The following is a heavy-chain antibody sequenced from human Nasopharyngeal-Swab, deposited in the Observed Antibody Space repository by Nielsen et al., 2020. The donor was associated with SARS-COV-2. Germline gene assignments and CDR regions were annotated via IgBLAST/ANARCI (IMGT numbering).Heavy chain of an antibody. CDR1: GGSISVSDYY. Sequence: SETLSLTCTVSGGSISVSDYYWGWIPQPPGKGLEWIAINNYSGTSYQEPSLQSRVTISVDTSKNQFSLNLSTVTAAETAVSYCARHKAHSDWFDPWGQGTLVTVSS. J-gene: IGHJ5*02. V-gene: IGHV4-39*01. CDR3: ARHKAHSDWFDP. CDR2: NNYSGTS.